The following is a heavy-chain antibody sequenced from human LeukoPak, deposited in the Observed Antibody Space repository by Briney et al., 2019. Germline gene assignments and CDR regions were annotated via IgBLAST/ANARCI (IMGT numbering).Heavy chain of an antibody. CDR1: GFTFSSYE. J-gene: IGHJ4*02. CDR3: ARSPLWFGELLFGEFDY. Sequence: GGSLSLSCAASGFTFSSYEMNWVRKAPGKGREWVSYISISGSTIYYANPLKGRFTISRVNAKNSLYLQMNSLRAEDTAVYYCARSPLWFGELLFGEFDYWGQGTLVTVSS. D-gene: IGHD3-10*01. V-gene: IGHV3-48*03. CDR2: ISISGSTI.